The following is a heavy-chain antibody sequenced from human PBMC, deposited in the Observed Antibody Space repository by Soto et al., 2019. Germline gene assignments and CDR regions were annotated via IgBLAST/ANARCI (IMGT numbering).Heavy chain of an antibody. CDR3: ARDLLGYHYRMDV. D-gene: IGHD2-21*01. CDR1: GFSFSEYQ. CDR2: ISSRGRTM. V-gene: IGHV3-11*01. J-gene: IGHJ6*02. Sequence: GGSLRLSCAASGFSFSEYQRNWVRQAPGKGLEWISYISSRGRTMYYTHSVQGRFTISRDNAKNLLYLQMNSLRDEDTAVYYCARDLLGYHYRMDVWGPGTTVTVSS.